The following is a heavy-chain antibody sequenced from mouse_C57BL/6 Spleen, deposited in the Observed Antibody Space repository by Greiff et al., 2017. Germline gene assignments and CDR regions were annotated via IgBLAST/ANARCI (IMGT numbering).Heavy chain of an antibody. J-gene: IGHJ4*01. CDR3: ARSYYGRTTNAMDY. CDR1: GYTFTSYW. V-gene: IGHV1-69*01. Sequence: QVQLQQPGAELVMPGASVKLSCKASGYTFTSYWMHWVKQRPGQGLEWIGEIDPSDSYTNYNQKFKGKATLTVDQSSSTAYMQLSSLTSEDSAVYYCARSYYGRTTNAMDYWGQGTSVTVSS. D-gene: IGHD1-1*01. CDR2: IDPSDSYT.